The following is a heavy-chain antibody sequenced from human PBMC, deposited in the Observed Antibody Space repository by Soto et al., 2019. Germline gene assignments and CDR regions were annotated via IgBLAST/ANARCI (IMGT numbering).Heavy chain of an antibody. Sequence: ASVKVSCKVSGYTLTELSMHWVRQAPGKGLEWMGGFDPEDGETIYAQKFQGRVTMTEDTSTDTAYMELSSLRSEDTAVYYCARVLKPLYSSGWSPTNWFDPWGQGTLVTVSS. J-gene: IGHJ5*02. D-gene: IGHD6-19*01. CDR3: ARVLKPLYSSGWSPTNWFDP. V-gene: IGHV1-24*01. CDR2: FDPEDGET. CDR1: GYTLTELS.